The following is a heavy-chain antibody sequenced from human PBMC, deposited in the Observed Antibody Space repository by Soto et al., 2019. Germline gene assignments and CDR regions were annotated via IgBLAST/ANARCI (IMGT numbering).Heavy chain of an antibody. J-gene: IGHJ6*02. Sequence: PGGSLRLSCATSGFTLDDYAMHWVRQIPGKGLEWVSGINWNSETVGYADSVKGRFTISRDSAKNSLYLQMTTLRPEDTALYFCARDQDLGGYDLRPMYGLDVWGQGTTVTVSS. CDR1: GFTLDDYA. D-gene: IGHD5-12*01. CDR3: ARDQDLGGYDLRPMYGLDV. CDR2: INWNSETV. V-gene: IGHV3-9*01.